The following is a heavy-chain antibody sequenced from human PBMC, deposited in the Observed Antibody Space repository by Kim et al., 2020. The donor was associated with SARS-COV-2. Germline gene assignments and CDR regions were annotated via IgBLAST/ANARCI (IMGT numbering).Heavy chain of an antibody. CDR1: GFTFTRHW. D-gene: IGHD2-2*01. Sequence: GGSLRLSCAASGFTFTRHWMSWVRQAPGKGLEWVAKINEDGNKEYYADSVRGRLTISRDNAKNSLYLQMDGLRADDTAVYYCARDSTYCSFSGCYGDTFDVWGQGTMVTVSS. CDR3: ARDSTYCSFSGCYGDTFDV. CDR2: INEDGNKE. V-gene: IGHV3-7*01. J-gene: IGHJ3*01.